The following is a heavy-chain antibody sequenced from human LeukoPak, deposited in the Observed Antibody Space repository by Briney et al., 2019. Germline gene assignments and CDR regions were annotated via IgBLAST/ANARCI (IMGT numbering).Heavy chain of an antibody. CDR2: IYYSGSS. Sequence: GSLRLSCAASGFSFSTNSMNWVRQVPGKGLEWIGYIYYSGSSNYNPSLKSRVTISVDTSKNQFSLKLSSVTVADTAVYYCARRLYYYDSTLDYWGQGTLVTVSS. D-gene: IGHD3-22*01. V-gene: IGHV4-59*01. J-gene: IGHJ4*02. CDR3: ARRLYYYDSTLDY. CDR1: GFSFSTNS.